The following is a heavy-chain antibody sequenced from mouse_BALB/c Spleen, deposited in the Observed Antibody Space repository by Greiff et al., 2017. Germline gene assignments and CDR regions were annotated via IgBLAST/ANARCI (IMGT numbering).Heavy chain of an antibody. J-gene: IGHJ4*01. CDR2: ISYSGST. Sequence: EVQLQESGPGLVKPSQSLSLTCTVTGYSITSDYAWNWIRQFPGNKLEWMGYISYSGSTSYNPSLKSRISITRDTSKNQFFLQLNSVTTEDTATYYCARTIYYGNYGYAMDYWGQGTSVTVSS. V-gene: IGHV3-2*02. CDR1: GYSITSDYA. CDR3: ARTIYYGNYGYAMDY. D-gene: IGHD2-1*01.